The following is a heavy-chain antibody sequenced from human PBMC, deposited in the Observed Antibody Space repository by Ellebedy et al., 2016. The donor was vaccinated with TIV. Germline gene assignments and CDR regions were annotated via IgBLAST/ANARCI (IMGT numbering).Heavy chain of an antibody. CDR1: GGSISRSSSY. V-gene: IGHV4-39*01. Sequence: GSLRLSCTVSGGSISRSSSYWGWIRQPPGTGLEWIGSIYYTGSTDYNPSLKSRVTIFADTSKNQFSLRLSSVTAADTAVYYCARWFGELLYVRWFDPWGQGTLVTVSS. D-gene: IGHD3-10*01. J-gene: IGHJ5*02. CDR2: IYYTGST. CDR3: ARWFGELLYVRWFDP.